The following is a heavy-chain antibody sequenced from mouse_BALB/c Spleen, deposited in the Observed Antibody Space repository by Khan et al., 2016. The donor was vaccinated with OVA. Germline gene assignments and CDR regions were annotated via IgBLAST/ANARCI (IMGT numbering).Heavy chain of an antibody. D-gene: IGHD3-3*01. CDR2: INPSSGYT. V-gene: IGHV1-4*01. J-gene: IGHJ2*01. Sequence: QVQLQQSGAELVKPGASVKMSCKASGYTFTSYTMHWVKQRPGQGLEWIGYINPSSGYTKYNQKFKDKATLNADKSSSPAYMQLSSLTSEDSAVYYCARKSTRASYWGQGTTLTVSS. CDR3: ARKSTRASY. CDR1: GYTFTSYT.